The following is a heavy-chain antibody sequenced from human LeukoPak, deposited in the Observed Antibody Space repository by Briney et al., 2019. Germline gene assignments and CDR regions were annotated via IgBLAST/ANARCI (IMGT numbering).Heavy chain of an antibody. CDR1: GGSFSGYC. CDR2: INHSGST. V-gene: IGHV4-34*01. Sequence: SETLSLTCAVYGGSFSGYCWSWIRQPPGKGLEWIGEINHSGSTNYNPSLKSRVTMSVDTSKNQFSPKLSSVTAADTAVYYCARDRTDYGDYGNWFDPWGQGTLVTVSS. J-gene: IGHJ5*02. D-gene: IGHD4-17*01. CDR3: ARDRTDYGDYGNWFDP.